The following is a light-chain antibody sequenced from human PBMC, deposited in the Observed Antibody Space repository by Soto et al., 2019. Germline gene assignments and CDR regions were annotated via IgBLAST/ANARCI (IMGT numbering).Light chain of an antibody. J-gene: IGKJ5*01. V-gene: IGKV1-39*01. CDR2: GAS. CDR3: QQSYSTPIT. Sequence: DIQMTQSPSTLSASVGDRVTITCRTSQSINTYLNWYQQKPGKAPKLLIYGASSLQSGVPSRFSGSGSGTDFTLTISSLQPEDFATYYCQQSYSTPITFGQGTRLEIK. CDR1: QSINTY.